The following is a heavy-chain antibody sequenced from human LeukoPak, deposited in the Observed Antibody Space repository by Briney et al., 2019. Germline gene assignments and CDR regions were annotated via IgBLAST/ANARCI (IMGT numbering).Heavy chain of an antibody. Sequence: SETLSLTCTVSGGSLTSYYWSWIRQPPGKGLEWIGYIYYSGNTNYNPSLKSRVTISVDTSKNQFSLKLSSVTAADTAVYYCARSNYYEPYYFDYWGQGTLVTVSS. J-gene: IGHJ4*02. V-gene: IGHV4-59*08. D-gene: IGHD3-22*01. CDR2: IYYSGNT. CDR3: ARSNYYEPYYFDY. CDR1: GGSLTSYY.